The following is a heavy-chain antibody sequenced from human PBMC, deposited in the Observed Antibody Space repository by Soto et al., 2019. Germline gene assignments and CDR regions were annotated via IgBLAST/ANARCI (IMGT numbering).Heavy chain of an antibody. V-gene: IGHV3-23*01. CDR1: GFTFRSYV. CDR2: ISGSGAGT. CDR3: AKAVPGAYGSVAAGNDAFDI. D-gene: IGHD6-25*01. Sequence: EVQLLESGGGLVQPGGSLRLSCAASGFTFRSYVMSWVRQAPGKGLEWVSAISGSGAGTYYADSVKGRFTISRDNSKSTRYLRMNSLRAEDTAVYYCAKAVPGAYGSVAAGNDAFDIWGQGTMVTVSS. J-gene: IGHJ3*02.